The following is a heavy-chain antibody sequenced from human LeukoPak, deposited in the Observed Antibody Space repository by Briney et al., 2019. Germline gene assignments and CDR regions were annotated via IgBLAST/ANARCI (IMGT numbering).Heavy chain of an antibody. CDR2: IIPILGIP. D-gene: IGHD2-21*02. Sequence: SVKVSCKASGGTFSIYAISWVRQAPGQGLEWMGSIIPILGIPNYAQKFQGRVTITADKSTTTAYMELSSLRSEDTAVYYCATEAIVVVTARDYWYSDLWGRGTLVTVSS. V-gene: IGHV1-69*04. CDR3: ATEAIVVVTARDYWYSDL. J-gene: IGHJ2*01. CDR1: GGTFSIYA.